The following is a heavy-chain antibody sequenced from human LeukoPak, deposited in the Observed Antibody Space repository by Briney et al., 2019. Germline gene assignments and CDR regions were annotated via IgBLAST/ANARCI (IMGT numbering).Heavy chain of an antibody. D-gene: IGHD3-10*01. CDR2: IYYSGST. J-gene: IGHJ3*02. V-gene: IGHV4-39*07. CDR3: ARRDRGVIRAFDI. CDR1: GGSISSSSYY. Sequence: SETLSLTCTVSGGSISSSSYYWGWIRQPPGKGLEWIGSIYYSGSTYYNPSLKSRVTISVDTSKNQFSLKLSSVTAADTAVYYCARRDRGVIRAFDIWGQGTMVTVSS.